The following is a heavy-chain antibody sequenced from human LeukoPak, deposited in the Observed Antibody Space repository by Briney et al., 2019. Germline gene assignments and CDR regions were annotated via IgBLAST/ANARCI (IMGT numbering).Heavy chain of an antibody. CDR3: ARDGYYYGSGSYL. J-gene: IGHJ4*02. V-gene: IGHV3-21*01. CDR1: GFTFSSYS. CDR2: ISSSSSYI. Sequence: PGGSLRLSCAASGFTFSSYSMNWVRQAPGKGLEWVSSISSSSSYIYYADSVKGRFTISRDNAKNSLYLQMNSLRAEDTAAYYCARDGYYYGSGSYLWGQGTLVTVSS. D-gene: IGHD3-10*01.